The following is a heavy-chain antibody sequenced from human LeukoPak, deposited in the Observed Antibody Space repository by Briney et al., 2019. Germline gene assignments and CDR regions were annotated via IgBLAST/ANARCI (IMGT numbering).Heavy chain of an antibody. J-gene: IGHJ4*02. CDR1: GGPFSGYY. CDR3: ARGYGSGSYFAY. D-gene: IGHD3-10*01. CDR2: INQGGTT. V-gene: IGHV4-34*01. Sequence: SETLSLTCAVYGGPFSGYYWTWIRQPPGKGLEWIGEINQGGTTNYNPSLKSRVTISVDTSKNQFSLRLNSVTAADTAVYYCARGYGSGSYFAYWGQGTLVTVSS.